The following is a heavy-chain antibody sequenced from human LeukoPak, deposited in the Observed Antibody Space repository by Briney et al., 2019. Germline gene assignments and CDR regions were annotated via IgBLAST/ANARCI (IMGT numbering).Heavy chain of an antibody. V-gene: IGHV3-23*01. CDR1: GFTFSSYA. J-gene: IGHJ4*02. CDR3: ARDPNFFAAAGTFDY. D-gene: IGHD6-13*01. CDR2: ISGSGGST. Sequence: GGSLRLSCAASGFTFSSYAMSWVRQAPGKGLEWVSAISGSGGSTYYADSVKGRFTISRDNSKNTLYLQMNSLRAEDTAVYYCARDPNFFAAAGTFDYWGQGTLVTVSS.